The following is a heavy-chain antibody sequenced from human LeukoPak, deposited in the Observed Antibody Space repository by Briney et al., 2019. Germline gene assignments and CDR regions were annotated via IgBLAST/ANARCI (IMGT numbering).Heavy chain of an antibody. Sequence: KSSETLSLTCAVYGGSFSGYYWSWIRQPPGKGLEWIGEINHSGSTNYNPSLKSRVTISVDTSKNQFSLKLISVTAADTAVYYCARRIAALNYWGQGTLVTVSS. J-gene: IGHJ4*02. CDR3: ARRIAALNY. CDR2: INHSGST. CDR1: GGSFSGYY. V-gene: IGHV4-34*01. D-gene: IGHD6-6*01.